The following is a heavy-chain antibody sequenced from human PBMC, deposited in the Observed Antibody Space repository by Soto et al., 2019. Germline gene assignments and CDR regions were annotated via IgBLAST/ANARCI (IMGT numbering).Heavy chain of an antibody. Sequence: GGSLSLSCAASGFTFSSYAMSWVRQAPGKGLEWVSAISGSGGNTYYADSVKGRFTISRDNSKNTLYLQMNSLRAEDTAVYYCAKEGVAAAANYYYYGMDVWGQGTTVTVSS. D-gene: IGHD6-13*01. CDR1: GFTFSSYA. CDR3: AKEGVAAAANYYYYGMDV. CDR2: ISGSGGNT. V-gene: IGHV3-23*01. J-gene: IGHJ6*02.